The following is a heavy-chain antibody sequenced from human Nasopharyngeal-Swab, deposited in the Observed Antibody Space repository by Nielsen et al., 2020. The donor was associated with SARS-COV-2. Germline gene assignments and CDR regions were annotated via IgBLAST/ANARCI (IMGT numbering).Heavy chain of an antibody. J-gene: IGHJ3*02. CDR2: ISYDGSNK. D-gene: IGHD1-26*01. Sequence: GGSLRLSCAASGFTVSSNYMSWVRQAPGKGLEWVAVISYDGSNKYYADSVKGRFTISRDNSKNTLYLQMNSLRAEDTAVYYCARPYSGSYYGAFDIWGQGTMVTVSS. V-gene: IGHV3-30*03. CDR1: GFTVSSNY. CDR3: ARPYSGSYYGAFDI.